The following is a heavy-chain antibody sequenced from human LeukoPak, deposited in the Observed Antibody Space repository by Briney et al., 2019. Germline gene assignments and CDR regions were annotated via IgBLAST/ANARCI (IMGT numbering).Heavy chain of an antibody. V-gene: IGHV3-74*01. J-gene: IGHJ4*02. D-gene: IGHD1-1*01. Sequence: PGGSRRLSCAASGFSFRSYWLHWVRQAPGKGLVWVSRINTDGSSTNYADSVRGRFTISRDNAKNTLYLQMNCLRAEATAVYYCARPLNWAFDFRAQGTLVTVSS. CDR2: INTDGSST. CDR1: GFSFRSYW. CDR3: ARPLNWAFDF.